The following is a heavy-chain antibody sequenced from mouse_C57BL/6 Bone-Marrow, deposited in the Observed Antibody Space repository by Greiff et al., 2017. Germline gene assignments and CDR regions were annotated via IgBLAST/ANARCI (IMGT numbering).Heavy chain of an antibody. CDR3: AAAQDRDDAMDY. Sequence: VQLKQSGPELVKPGASVKISCKASGYSFTDYNMNWVKQSHGKSLEWIGVINPNYGTTSYNQKFKGKATLTVDQSSSTAYMQLNSLTSEDSAVYCSAAAQDRDDAMDYWGQGTSVTVSS. CDR1: GYSFTDYN. J-gene: IGHJ4*01. V-gene: IGHV1-39*01. CDR2: INPNYGTT. D-gene: IGHD3-2*02.